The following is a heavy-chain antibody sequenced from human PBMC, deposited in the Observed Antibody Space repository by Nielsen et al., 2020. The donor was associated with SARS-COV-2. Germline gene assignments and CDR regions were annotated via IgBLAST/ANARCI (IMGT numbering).Heavy chain of an antibody. CDR3: AKDRGGRYFDWLSDDAFDI. Sequence: GESLISCAASGFTFSSYAMSWVRQAPGKGLEWVSAISGSGGSTYYADSVKGRFTISRDNSKNTLYLQMNSLRAEDTAVYYCAKDRGGRYFDWLSDDAFDIWGQGTMVTVSS. J-gene: IGHJ3*02. CDR2: ISGSGGST. V-gene: IGHV3-23*01. CDR1: GFTFSSYA. D-gene: IGHD3-9*01.